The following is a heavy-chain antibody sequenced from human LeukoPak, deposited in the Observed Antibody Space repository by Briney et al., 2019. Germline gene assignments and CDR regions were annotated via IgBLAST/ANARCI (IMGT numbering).Heavy chain of an antibody. CDR3: ARQPRPGHLDP. CDR1: GYSFTSYW. V-gene: IGHV5-51*01. D-gene: IGHD6-6*01. J-gene: IGHJ5*02. CDR2: IYPGDSDT. Sequence: RGESLKISCRGSGYSFTSYWIAWVRQMPGKGLEWMGIIYPGDSDTRYSPSLQGQVTISADKSISTAYLQWSSLKASDTAMYYCARQPRPGHLDPWGQGTLVTVSS.